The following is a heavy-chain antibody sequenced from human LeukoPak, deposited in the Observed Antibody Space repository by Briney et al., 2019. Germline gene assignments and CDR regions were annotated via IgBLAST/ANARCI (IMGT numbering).Heavy chain of an antibody. CDR3: VRVRSKSRWFGELFDY. Sequence: SETLSLTCTVSGGSISSYYWSWLRQPPGKGLEWIRYIYYSGSTNYNPSLKSRVTISVDTSKNQFSLKLSSVTAADTAVYYCVRVRSKSRWFGELFDYWGQGTLVTVSS. J-gene: IGHJ4*02. CDR2: IYYSGST. V-gene: IGHV4-59*01. CDR1: GGSISSYY. D-gene: IGHD3-10*01.